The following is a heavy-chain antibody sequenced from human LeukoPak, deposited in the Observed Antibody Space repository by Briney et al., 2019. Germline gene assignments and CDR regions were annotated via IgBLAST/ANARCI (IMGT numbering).Heavy chain of an antibody. Sequence: GRSLRLSCAASGFTFSSYAMSWVRQAPGKGLEWVSAISGSGGSTYYADSVKGRFTISRDNSKNTLYLQMNSLRAEDTAVYYCAKTVGGRSSWYDSRYFDYWGQGTLVTVSS. CDR3: AKTVGGRSSWYDSRYFDY. CDR1: GFTFSSYA. J-gene: IGHJ4*02. V-gene: IGHV3-23*01. CDR2: ISGSGGST. D-gene: IGHD6-13*01.